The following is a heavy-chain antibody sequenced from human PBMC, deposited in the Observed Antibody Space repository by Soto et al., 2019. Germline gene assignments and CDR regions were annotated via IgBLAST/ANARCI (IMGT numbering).Heavy chain of an antibody. Sequence: GGSLRLSCAASGFTFSSYAMSWVRQAPGKGLEWVSAISGSGGSTYYADSVKGRFTISRDNSKNTLYLQMNSLRAEDTAVYYCAKSPPTYHIVVVVAATLGPDYWGRGTLVTVSS. CDR2: ISGSGGST. CDR1: GFTFSSYA. D-gene: IGHD2-15*01. CDR3: AKSPPTYHIVVVVAATLGPDY. J-gene: IGHJ4*02. V-gene: IGHV3-23*01.